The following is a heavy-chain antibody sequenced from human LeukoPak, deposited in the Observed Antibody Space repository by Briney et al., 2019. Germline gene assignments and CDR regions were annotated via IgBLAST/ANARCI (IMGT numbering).Heavy chain of an antibody. Sequence: GGSLRLSCAASGFTVSSNYMSWVRQAPGKGLEWVSVIYSGGSTYYADSVKGRFTIPRDNSKNTLSLQMNSLRAEDTAVYYCAREFGVTTGGDIWGQGTMVTVSS. CDR1: GFTVSSNY. J-gene: IGHJ3*02. V-gene: IGHV3-66*01. CDR3: AREFGVTTGGDI. D-gene: IGHD3-10*01. CDR2: IYSGGST.